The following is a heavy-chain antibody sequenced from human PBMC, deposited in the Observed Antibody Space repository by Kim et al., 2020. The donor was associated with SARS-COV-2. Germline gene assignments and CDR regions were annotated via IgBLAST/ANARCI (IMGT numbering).Heavy chain of an antibody. CDR1: GFTFSSYG. Sequence: GGSLRLSCAASGFTFSSYGMHWVRQAPGKGLEWVAVIWYDGSNKYYLDSVKGRFTISRDNSKNTLYLQMNSLRAEDTAVYYCANIGQPRYCSSTSCDFDYWGQGTLVTVSS. J-gene: IGHJ4*02. CDR3: ANIGQPRYCSSTSCDFDY. CDR2: IWYDGSNK. V-gene: IGHV3-33*06. D-gene: IGHD2-2*01.